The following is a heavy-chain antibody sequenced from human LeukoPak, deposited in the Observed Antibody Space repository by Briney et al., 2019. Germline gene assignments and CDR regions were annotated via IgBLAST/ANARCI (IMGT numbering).Heavy chain of an antibody. CDR1: GFTFSNYA. Sequence: GSLRLSCAAPGFTFSNYAMSWVRQAPGKGLEWVSGISDSGGSTYYADSVKGRFTISRDNSKNTLYLQMNSLRAEDTAVYYCAKQDPYTSGWYPWGQGTLVTVSS. CDR2: ISDSGGST. J-gene: IGHJ5*02. D-gene: IGHD6-19*01. CDR3: AKQDPYTSGWYP. V-gene: IGHV3-23*01.